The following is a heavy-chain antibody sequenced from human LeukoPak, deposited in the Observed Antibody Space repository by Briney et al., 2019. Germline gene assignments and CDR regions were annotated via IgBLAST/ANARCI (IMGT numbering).Heavy chain of an antibody. CDR3: SRGPTQQQLYSGTDV. CDR2: IRSKAYGGTT. V-gene: IGHV3-49*04. J-gene: IGHJ6*02. CDR1: GFTFGDHA. Sequence: GSLRLSCTASGFTFGDHAMSWVRQAPGKGLEWLGFIRSKAYGGTTEYAASAKGRFTISRDDSKSIAYLQMNSLTTEDTAVYYCSRGPTQQQLYSGTDVWGQGTTVIVSS. D-gene: IGHD6-13*01.